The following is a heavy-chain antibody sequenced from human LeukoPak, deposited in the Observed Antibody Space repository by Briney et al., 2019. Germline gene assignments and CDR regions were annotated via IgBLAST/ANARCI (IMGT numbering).Heavy chain of an antibody. CDR2: ISAYNGNT. D-gene: IGHD1-26*01. CDR1: GYTFTSYG. J-gene: IGHJ4*02. V-gene: IGHV1-18*01. Sequence: ASVKVSCKASGYTFTSYGISWVRQAPGQGLEWMGWISAYNGNTNYAQKLQGRVTMTTDTSTSTAYMELRSLRSDDTAVYYCATARVGATTFDYWGQGTLVTVSS. CDR3: ATARVGATTFDY.